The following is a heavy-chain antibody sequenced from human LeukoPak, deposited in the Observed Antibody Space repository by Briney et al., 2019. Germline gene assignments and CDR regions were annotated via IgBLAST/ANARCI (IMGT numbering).Heavy chain of an antibody. D-gene: IGHD2-8*01. Sequence: GESLNISCKVSGSRFTSHWIGWVRQKPGNGLEWMGIIHPVDSDTKYSPSFQGQVTISADRSTSTAYLQWDTLKASDSAIYYCARRVNFNGWAPPLDSWGQGTLAIVSS. CDR3: ARRVNFNGWAPPLDS. J-gene: IGHJ4*02. CDR1: GSRFTSHW. V-gene: IGHV5-51*01. CDR2: IHPVDSDT.